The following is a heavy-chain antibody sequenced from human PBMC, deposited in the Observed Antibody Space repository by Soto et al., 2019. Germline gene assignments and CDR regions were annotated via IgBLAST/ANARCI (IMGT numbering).Heavy chain of an antibody. V-gene: IGHV1-69*12. CDR1: GGTFSSYA. CDR3: AGGYDSSGYRPSLCRD. Sequence: QVQLVQSGAEVKKPGSSVKVSCKASGGTFSSYAISWVRQAPGQGLEWMGGIIPIFGTANYAQKFQGRVTITADESTSTAYRERSSLRPEDTAVEYCAGGYDSSGYRPSLCRDWGQGTLVTVSS. J-gene: IGHJ4*02. D-gene: IGHD3-22*01. CDR2: IIPIFGTA.